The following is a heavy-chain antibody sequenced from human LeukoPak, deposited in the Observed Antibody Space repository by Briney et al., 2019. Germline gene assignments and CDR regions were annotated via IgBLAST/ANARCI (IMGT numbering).Heavy chain of an antibody. CDR3: ARRTRSFSYTYGDAYYYYMDV. J-gene: IGHJ6*03. V-gene: IGHV4-59*02. Sequence: PSETLSLTCTVSGGSGSSDSGSWIRQPPGQGLNWIGYSSSRGSTSYNPSLKSRVTISVDPSKSQLSLKLRSVTAADTAVYYCARRTRSFSYTYGDAYYYYMDVWGKGTTVIVS. CDR1: GGSGSSDS. D-gene: IGHD5-18*01. CDR2: SSSRGST.